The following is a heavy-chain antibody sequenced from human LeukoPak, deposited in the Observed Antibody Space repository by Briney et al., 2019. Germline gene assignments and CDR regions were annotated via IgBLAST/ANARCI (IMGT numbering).Heavy chain of an antibody. Sequence: ASVKLSCKASGYTLTGYFIHRVLQAPRNGLEWLGLVEPEDGVTIYAEKLQGRVNMIADTSTDTAYMELSSLKSKATAVYYCAKGNGDYGNWFDPWGQGTPVTVSS. CDR2: VEPEDGVT. D-gene: IGHD4-17*01. CDR1: GYTLTGYF. CDR3: AKGNGDYGNWFDP. J-gene: IGHJ5*02. V-gene: IGHV1-69-2*01.